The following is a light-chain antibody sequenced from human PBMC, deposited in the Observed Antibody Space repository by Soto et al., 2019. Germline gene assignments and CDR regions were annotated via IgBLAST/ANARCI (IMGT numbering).Light chain of an antibody. Sequence: EIVLTQSPATLSLSPGERATLSCRASQNVGSSLAWYQQKPGQAPRLLIYDASSRATGIPARFSGSGSGTDFTLTISSLEPEDFAVYYCQQYNNWPLTFGGGTKVEIK. CDR3: QQYNNWPLT. V-gene: IGKV3-11*01. CDR2: DAS. CDR1: QNVGSS. J-gene: IGKJ4*01.